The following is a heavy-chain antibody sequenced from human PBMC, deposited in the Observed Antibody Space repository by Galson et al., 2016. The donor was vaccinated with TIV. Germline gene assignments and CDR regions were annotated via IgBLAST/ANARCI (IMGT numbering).Heavy chain of an antibody. V-gene: IGHV3-23*01. J-gene: IGHJ6*02. CDR2: ISGGGGST. D-gene: IGHD3-22*01. Sequence: LRLSCAASGFTFDDYAMHWVRQAPGMGLEWVSAISGGGGSTYYADSVKGRFTISRDNSKNTLFLQMNSLRAEDTAVYYCTKVPSSGFSYYYGLDVWGQGTTVTVSS. CDR3: TKVPSSGFSYYYGLDV. CDR1: GFTFDDYA.